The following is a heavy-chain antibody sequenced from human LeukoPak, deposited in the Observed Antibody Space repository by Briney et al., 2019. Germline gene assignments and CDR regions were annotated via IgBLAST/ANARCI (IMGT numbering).Heavy chain of an antibody. CDR3: AKAPRQAGCYYYFDY. CDR2: IRYDGSNK. D-gene: IGHD3-9*01. J-gene: IGHJ4*02. Sequence: QSGGSLRLSCAASGFTFSSYGMHWVRQAPGKGLEWVAFIRYDGSNKYYADSVKGRFTISRDNSKNTLYLQMNSLRAEGTAVYYCAKAPRQAGCYYYFDYWGQGTLVTVSS. V-gene: IGHV3-30*02. CDR1: GFTFSSYG.